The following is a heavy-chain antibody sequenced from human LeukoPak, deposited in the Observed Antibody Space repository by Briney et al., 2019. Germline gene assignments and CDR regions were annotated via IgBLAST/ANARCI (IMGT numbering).Heavy chain of an antibody. CDR3: AKIIRGSYLLSAFDI. CDR2: ISYDGSNK. J-gene: IGHJ3*02. D-gene: IGHD1-26*01. CDR1: GFTFSSYG. V-gene: IGHV3-30*18. Sequence: PGRSLRLSCAASGFTFSSYGMHWVRQAPGKGLEWVAVISYDGSNKYFADSVKGRLTISRDNSKNTLYLQMNSLRVEDTAVYYCAKIIRGSYLLSAFDIWGQGTMVTVSS.